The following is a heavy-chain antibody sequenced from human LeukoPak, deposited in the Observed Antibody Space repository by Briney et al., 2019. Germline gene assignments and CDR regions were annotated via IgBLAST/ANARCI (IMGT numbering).Heavy chain of an antibody. D-gene: IGHD3-16*02. Sequence: ASVKVSCKASGYTFTSYGISWVRQAPGQGLEWMGWISAYNGNTNYAQKLQGRVTMTRGMSTSTVYMELSSLRSEDTAVYYCAREKYDYVWGSYRNARFDYWGQGTLVTVSS. V-gene: IGHV1-18*01. J-gene: IGHJ4*02. CDR2: ISAYNGNT. CDR3: AREKYDYVWGSYRNARFDY. CDR1: GYTFTSYG.